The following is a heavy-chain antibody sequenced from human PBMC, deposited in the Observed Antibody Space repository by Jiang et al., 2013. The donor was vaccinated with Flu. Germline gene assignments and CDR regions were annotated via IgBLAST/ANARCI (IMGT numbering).Heavy chain of an antibody. CDR3: ARADLWFGELYFDY. Sequence: GAEVRSWASSEGLPARHLDTTFTSYYMHWVRQAPGQGLEWMGIINPSGGSTSYAQKFQGRVTMTRDTSTSTVYMELSSLRSEDTAVYYCARADLWFGELYFDYWGQGTLVTVSS. D-gene: IGHD3-10*01. CDR1: DTTFTSYY. CDR2: INPSGGST. V-gene: IGHV1-46*01. J-gene: IGHJ4*02.